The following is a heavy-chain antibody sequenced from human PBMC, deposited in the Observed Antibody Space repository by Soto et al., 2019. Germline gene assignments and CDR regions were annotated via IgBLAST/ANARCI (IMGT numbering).Heavy chain of an antibody. Sequence: VQLVETGGGLVQPGGSLRLSCAASGFTFSSYWMHWVRQAPGKGLVWVSRIKSDGSGTSYADSVKGRLTISRDNAKNTLYLQMNSLRAEDTAVYYCARGDGDYYDGNGYLGRHWGQGTLVTVSP. V-gene: IGHV3-74*01. CDR1: GFTFSSYW. D-gene: IGHD3-22*01. CDR2: IKSDGSGT. J-gene: IGHJ4*02. CDR3: ARGDGDYYDGNGYLGRH.